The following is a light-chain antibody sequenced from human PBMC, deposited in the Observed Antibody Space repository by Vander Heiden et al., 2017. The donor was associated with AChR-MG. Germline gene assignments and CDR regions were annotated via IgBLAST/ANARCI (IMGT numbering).Light chain of an antibody. CDR3: QAWDSSTEDLV. Sequence: SYELTKPPAASASPAQTASITCSGDNMGDKYACWYQQKPGQSPVLVIYQDGKRRSGIPERFSGSNSGNTAALTISGTQAMDEADYYCQAWDSSTEDLVFGGGTKLTVL. V-gene: IGLV3-1*01. CDR1: NMGDKY. J-gene: IGLJ2*01. CDR2: QDG.